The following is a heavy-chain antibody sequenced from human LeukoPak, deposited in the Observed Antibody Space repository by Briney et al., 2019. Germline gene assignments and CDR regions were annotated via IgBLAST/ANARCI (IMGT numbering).Heavy chain of an antibody. D-gene: IGHD5-18*01. V-gene: IGHV4-34*01. CDR1: GGSFSGYY. J-gene: IGHJ4*02. CDR2: INHSGST. CDR3: ARGGLSGYSYGYYFDY. Sequence: SETLPLTCAVYGGSFSGYYWSWIRQPPGKGLEWIGEINHSGSTNYNPSLKSRVTISVDTSKNQFSLKLSSVTAADTAVYYCARGGLSGYSYGYYFDYWGQGTLVTVPS.